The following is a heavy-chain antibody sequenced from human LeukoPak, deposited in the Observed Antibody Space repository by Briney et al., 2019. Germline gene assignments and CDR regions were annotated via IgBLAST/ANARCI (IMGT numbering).Heavy chain of an antibody. CDR1: GGSISSGDYY. Sequence: PSQTLSLTCTVSGGSISSGDYYWSWIRQPPGKGLEWIGYIYYSGSTYYSPSLKSRVTISVDTSKNQFSLKLSSVTAADTAVYYCAREGDSSGWLDYWGQGTLVTVSS. V-gene: IGHV4-30-4*01. CDR2: IYYSGST. CDR3: AREGDSSGWLDY. D-gene: IGHD6-19*01. J-gene: IGHJ4*02.